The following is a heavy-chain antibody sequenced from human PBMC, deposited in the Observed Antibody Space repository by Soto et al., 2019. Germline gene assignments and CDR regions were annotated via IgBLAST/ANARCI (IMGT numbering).Heavy chain of an antibody. D-gene: IGHD4-4*01. CDR3: ARTCFYSNPFSYYYGMDV. J-gene: IGHJ6*02. CDR2: IYYSGST. V-gene: IGHV4-39*01. CDR1: GGSISSSSYY. Sequence: SETLSLTCTVSGGSISSSSYYWGWIRQPPGKGLEWIGSIYYSGSTYYNPSLKSRVTISVDTSKNQFSLKLSSVTAADTAVYYCARTCFYSNPFSYYYGMDVWGQGTTVTVS.